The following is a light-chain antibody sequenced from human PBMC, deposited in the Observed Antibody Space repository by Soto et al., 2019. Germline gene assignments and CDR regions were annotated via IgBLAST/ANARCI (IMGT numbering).Light chain of an antibody. CDR2: GAS. CDR1: RAITSSF. V-gene: IGKV3-20*01. J-gene: IGKJ3*01. Sequence: IVLTKSPGTLSLSPGDRATLSCRASRAITSSFLAWYQQKPGQAPRLLIYGASSRATGIPDRFSGSGSGTDFTLIISRLEPEDFAVYYCQQYGGSPLLTFGPGTKVDIK. CDR3: QQYGGSPLLT.